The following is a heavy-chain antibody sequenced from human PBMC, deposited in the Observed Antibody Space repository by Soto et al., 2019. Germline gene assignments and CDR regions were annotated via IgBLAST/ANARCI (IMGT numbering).Heavy chain of an antibody. J-gene: IGHJ4*02. CDR3: ARFKYYYDSSGYPTFDY. Sequence: PSQTLSLTCAISGDSVSSNSAAWNWIRQSPSRGLEWLGRTYYRSKWYNDYAVSVKSRITINPDTSKNQFSLQLNSVTPEDTAVYYCARFKYYYDSSGYPTFDYWGQGTLVTVS. D-gene: IGHD3-22*01. CDR2: TYYRSKWYN. V-gene: IGHV6-1*01. CDR1: GDSVSSNSAA.